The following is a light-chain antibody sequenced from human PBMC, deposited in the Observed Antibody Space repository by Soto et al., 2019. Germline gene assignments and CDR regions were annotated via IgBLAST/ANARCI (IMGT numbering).Light chain of an antibody. CDR2: EVS. CDR3: SSYTSSSTFYV. J-gene: IGLJ1*01. CDR1: SSDVGGYNY. Sequence: QSLVSKPASVSSSPGQSITISCTGTSSDVGGYNYVSWYQQHPGKAPKLMIYEVSNRPSGVSNRFSGSKSGNTASLTISGLQAEDEADYYCSSYTSSSTFYVFGTGTKVTVL. V-gene: IGLV2-14*01.